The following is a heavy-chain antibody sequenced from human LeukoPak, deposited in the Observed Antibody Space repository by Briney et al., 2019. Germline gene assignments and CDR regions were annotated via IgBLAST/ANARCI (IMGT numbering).Heavy chain of an antibody. D-gene: IGHD3-10*01. CDR3: AREAPGVRGVIGY. Sequence: SETLSLTCTVSGGSISSGGYYWSWIRQPPGKGLEWIGYIYHSGSTYYNPSLKSRVTISVDRSKNQFSLKLSSVTAADTAVYYCAREAPGVRGVIGYWGQGTLVTVSS. CDR1: GGSISSGGYY. V-gene: IGHV4-30-2*01. CDR2: IYHSGST. J-gene: IGHJ4*02.